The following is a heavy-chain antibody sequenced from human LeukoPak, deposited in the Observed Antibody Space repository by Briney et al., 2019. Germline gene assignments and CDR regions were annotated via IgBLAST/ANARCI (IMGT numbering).Heavy chain of an antibody. J-gene: IGHJ5*02. CDR2: IIPNSGGT. D-gene: IGHD3-16*01. CDR3: ARDLPRFGGWLSA. CDR1: GYTFTGYS. V-gene: IGHV1-2*06. Sequence: GASVKVSCKASGYTFTGYSMHWVRQAPGQGLEWMGRIIPNSGGTDYAQKFQGRVTMIRDTSISTVYMELNRLRSDDTAVYYCARDLPRFGGWLSAWGQGTLVTVSS.